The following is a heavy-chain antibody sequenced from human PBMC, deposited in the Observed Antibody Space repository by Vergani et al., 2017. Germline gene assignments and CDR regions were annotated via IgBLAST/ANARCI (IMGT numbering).Heavy chain of an antibody. V-gene: IGHV4-39*01. CDR1: GDSIISRSYY. J-gene: IGHJ2*01. CDR3: ASGKYYSXSTYHFRGRYFDV. D-gene: IGHD3-16*01. Sequence: QMQLQESGPGLVKASETLSLTCTVSGDSIISRSYYWCWIRQPPGKGLEWIGSIYNSGNGDSSSSLKSRVTISADTSKNQFSLRLTSVTAADTAVYYCASGKYYSXSTYHFRGRYFDVWGRGTLVTVPS. CDR2: IYNSGNG.